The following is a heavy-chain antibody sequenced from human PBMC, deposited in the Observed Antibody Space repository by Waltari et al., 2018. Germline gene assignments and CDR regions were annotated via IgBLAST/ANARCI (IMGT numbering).Heavy chain of an antibody. CDR2: IKQDGSEK. CDR3: ARDPGYYFDY. CDR1: GFTFSIYW. D-gene: IGHD7-27*01. Sequence: EVQLVESGGGLVQPGGSLRLSCAASGFTFSIYWMSWVRQAPGKGLEWVANIKQDGSEKYYVDSVKGRFTISRDNAKNSLYLQMNSLRAEDTAVYYCARDPGYYFDYWGQGTLVTVSS. J-gene: IGHJ4*02. V-gene: IGHV3-7*01.